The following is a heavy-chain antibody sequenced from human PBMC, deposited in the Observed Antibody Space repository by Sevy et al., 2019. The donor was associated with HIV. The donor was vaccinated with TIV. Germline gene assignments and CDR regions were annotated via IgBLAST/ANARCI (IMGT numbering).Heavy chain of an antibody. CDR1: GFTFSSDA. V-gene: IGHV3-23*01. CDR2: ISGSGGST. Sequence: GGSLRLSCAASGFTFSSDAMSWVRQAPGKGLEWVSAISGSGGSTYYADSVKGRFTISRDNSKNTLYLQMNSLRAEDTAVYYCAKDLGGTTVTFFDYWGQGTLVTVSS. CDR3: AKDLGGTTVTFFDY. D-gene: IGHD4-17*01. J-gene: IGHJ4*02.